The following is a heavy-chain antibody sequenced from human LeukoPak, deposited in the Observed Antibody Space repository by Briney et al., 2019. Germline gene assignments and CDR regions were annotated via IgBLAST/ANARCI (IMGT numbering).Heavy chain of an antibody. J-gene: IGHJ4*02. CDR3: ARDRPMIVVVPSFDY. Sequence: VASVKVSCKASGYTFTSYGISWVRQAPGQGLEWMGWISAYNGNTNYAQKLQGRVTMTTDTSTSTAYMGLRSLRSDDTAVYYCARDRPMIVVVPSFDYWGQGTLVTVSS. V-gene: IGHV1-18*01. D-gene: IGHD3-22*01. CDR1: GYTFTSYG. CDR2: ISAYNGNT.